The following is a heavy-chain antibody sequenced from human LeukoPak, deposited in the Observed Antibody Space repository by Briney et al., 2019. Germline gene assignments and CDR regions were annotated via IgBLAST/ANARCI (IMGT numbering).Heavy chain of an antibody. CDR3: AKGTYDLGSPFDL. D-gene: IGHD3-3*01. V-gene: IGHV1-69*04. J-gene: IGHJ4*02. CDR2: IIPILNIA. CDR1: GGTFSNYA. Sequence: SVKVSCKASGGTFSNYAISWVRQAPGQGLEWMGRIIPILNIANYAQKFQGRVTITADKSTSTCYMEVSSLRSEDTAVYYCAKGTYDLGSPFDLWGQGTLVTVSS.